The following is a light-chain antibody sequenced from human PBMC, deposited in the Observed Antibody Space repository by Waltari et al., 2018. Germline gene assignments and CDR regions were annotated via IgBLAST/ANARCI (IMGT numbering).Light chain of an antibody. CDR2: DRN. CDR3: NSRENNNKYIFV. CDR1: SLRNYF. V-gene: IGLV3-19*01. J-gene: IGLJ1*01. Sequence: SSELTQDPAASVALGQTVTITCQGDSLRNYFANWYQQKPGQAPVLVIYDRNNRPSGIPNRFSASRSGDTASVTITGAQAEDEADYYCNSRENNNKYIFVFGSGTKVSVL.